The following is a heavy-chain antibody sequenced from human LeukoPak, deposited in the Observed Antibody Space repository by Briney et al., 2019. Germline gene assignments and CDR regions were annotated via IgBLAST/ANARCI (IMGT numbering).Heavy chain of an antibody. Sequence: PGESLRISYKGSGYSFTSYWISWVRQMPGKGVGWMGRIDPSDSYTNYSPSFQGHVTISADKSISTAYLQWSSLKASDTAMYYCARPILTGYYSDAFDIWGQGTMVTVSS. J-gene: IGHJ3*02. CDR1: GYSFTSYW. D-gene: IGHD3-9*01. V-gene: IGHV5-10-1*01. CDR3: ARPILTGYYSDAFDI. CDR2: IDPSDSYT.